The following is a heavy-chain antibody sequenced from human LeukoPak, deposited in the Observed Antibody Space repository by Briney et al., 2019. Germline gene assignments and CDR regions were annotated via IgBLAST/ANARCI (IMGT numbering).Heavy chain of an antibody. V-gene: IGHV5-51*01. CDR2: IYPGDSDT. J-gene: IGHJ4*02. Sequence: GESLKISCKGTGYSFTSYWIGWVRQMPGKGLEWMGIIYPGDSDTRYSPSFQGQVTISADKSISTAYLQWSSLKASDTAMYYCARREYYDSSGYSYYFDYWGQGTLVTVSS. CDR1: GYSFTSYW. D-gene: IGHD3-22*01. CDR3: ARREYYDSSGYSYYFDY.